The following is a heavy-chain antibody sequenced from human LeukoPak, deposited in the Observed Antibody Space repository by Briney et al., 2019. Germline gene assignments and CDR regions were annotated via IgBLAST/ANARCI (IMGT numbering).Heavy chain of an antibody. CDR2: ISSSTK. CDR3: ARGTHYYDSSGNWDDGGEAFDI. Sequence: PGGSLRLSCAASGFTFSTYSLNWVRQAPGKGLEWVAYISSSTKYYADSVKGRFTISRDNAKNSLYLQMNSLRAEDTAVYYCARGTHYYDSSGNWDDGGEAFDIWGQGTMVTVSS. CDR1: GFTFSTYS. V-gene: IGHV3-48*04. D-gene: IGHD3-22*01. J-gene: IGHJ3*02.